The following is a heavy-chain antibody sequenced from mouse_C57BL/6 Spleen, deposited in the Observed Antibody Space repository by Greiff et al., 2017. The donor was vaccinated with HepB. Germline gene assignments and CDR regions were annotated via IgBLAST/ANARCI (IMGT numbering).Heavy chain of an antibody. D-gene: IGHD1-1*01. Sequence: EVKLVESGGGLVKPGGSLKLSCAASGFTFSSYAMSWVRQTPEKRLEWVATISDGGSYTYYPDNVKGRCTISRDNAKNNLYLQMSHLKSEDTAMYYCAREDYYGSSWAYWGQGTLVTVSA. J-gene: IGHJ3*01. V-gene: IGHV5-4*01. CDR3: AREDYYGSSWAY. CDR2: ISDGGSYT. CDR1: GFTFSSYA.